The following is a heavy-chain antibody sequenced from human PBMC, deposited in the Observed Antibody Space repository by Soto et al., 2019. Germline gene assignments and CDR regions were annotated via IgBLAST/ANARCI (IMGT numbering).Heavy chain of an antibody. CDR2: IYYSGST. V-gene: IGHV4-59*01. D-gene: IGHD6-13*01. Sequence: PSETLSLTCTVSGGSISSYYWSWIRQPPGKGLEWIGYIYYSGSTNYNPSLKSRVTISVDTSKNQFSLKLSSVTAADTAVYYCARLAAAGTGSVWFDPWGQGPRSPSPQ. J-gene: IGHJ5*02. CDR3: ARLAAAGTGSVWFDP. CDR1: GGSISSYY.